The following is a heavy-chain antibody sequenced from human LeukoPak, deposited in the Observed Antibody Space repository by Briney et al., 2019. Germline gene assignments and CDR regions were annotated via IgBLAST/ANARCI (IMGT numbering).Heavy chain of an antibody. J-gene: IGHJ4*02. Sequence: ASVTVSCKASGYTFTSYYIDWVRQAPGQGLEWMGVINPSGGSTRYAQKFQGRVTMTGDPSTRTVYMGLSSLTSDDTAVYYCARGTTDAYWGQGTPVTVSS. CDR3: ARGTTDAY. CDR2: INPSGGST. V-gene: IGHV1-46*01. CDR1: GYTFTSYY. D-gene: IGHD1-1*01.